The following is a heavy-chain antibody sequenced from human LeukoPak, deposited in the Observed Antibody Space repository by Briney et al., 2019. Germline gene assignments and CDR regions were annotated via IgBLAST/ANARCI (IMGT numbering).Heavy chain of an antibody. CDR1: GGSISSGGHS. CDR3: ARGWYFDL. V-gene: IGHV4-30-2*01. J-gene: IGHJ2*01. Sequence: PSQTLSLTCAVSGGSISSGGHSWSWIRQPPGKGLEWIGYIYHSGSTYYNPSLKSRVTISVDRSKNQFSLKLSSVTAADTAVYYCARGWYFDLWGRGTLVTVSS. CDR2: IYHSGST.